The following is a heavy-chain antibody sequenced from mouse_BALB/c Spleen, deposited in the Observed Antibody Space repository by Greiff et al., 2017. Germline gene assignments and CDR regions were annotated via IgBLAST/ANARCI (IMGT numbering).Heavy chain of an antibody. D-gene: IGHD2-4*01. J-gene: IGHJ4*01. CDR1: GFTFSDYG. Sequence: EVMLVESGGGLVQPGGSRKLSCAASGFTFSDYGMAWVRQAPGKGPEWVAFISNLAYSIYYADTVTGRFTISRENAKNTLYLEMSSLRSEDTAMYYCARGKLRDYAMDYWGQGTSVTVSS. V-gene: IGHV5-15*02. CDR2: ISNLAYSI. CDR3: ARGKLRDYAMDY.